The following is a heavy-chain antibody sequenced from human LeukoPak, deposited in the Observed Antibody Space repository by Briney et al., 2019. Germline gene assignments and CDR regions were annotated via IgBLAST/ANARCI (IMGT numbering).Heavy chain of an antibody. CDR1: GFTFSSYA. CDR3: AKVGYCSSTSCYSDYYYYMDV. V-gene: IGHV3-23*01. Sequence: GGSLRLSCAASGFTFSSYAMSWVRQAPGKGLEWVSAISGSGGSTYYADSVKGRFTISRDNSKNTLYLQMNSLRAEDTAVYYCAKVGYCSSTSCYSDYYYYMDVWGKGTTVTVSS. CDR2: ISGSGGST. D-gene: IGHD2-2*01. J-gene: IGHJ6*03.